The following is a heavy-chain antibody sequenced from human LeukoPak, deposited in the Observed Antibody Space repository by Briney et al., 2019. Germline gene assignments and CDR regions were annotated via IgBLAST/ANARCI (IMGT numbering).Heavy chain of an antibody. D-gene: IGHD3-10*01. CDR3: ARTYYYGSGSRYYYGMDV. CDR2: INPSGGST. Sequence: ASVKVSCKASGYTFTSYYMHWVRQAPGQGLEWMGIINPSGGSTSYAQKFQGRVTMARDTSTSTVYMELSSLRSEDTAVYYCARTYYYGSGSRYYYGMDVWGKGTTVTVSS. V-gene: IGHV1-46*01. J-gene: IGHJ6*04. CDR1: GYTFTSYY.